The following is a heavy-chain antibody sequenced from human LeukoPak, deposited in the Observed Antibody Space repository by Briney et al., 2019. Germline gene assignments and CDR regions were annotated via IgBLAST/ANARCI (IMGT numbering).Heavy chain of an antibody. CDR1: GFTVSSNY. Sequence: GGSLRLSCAASGFTVSSNYMSWVRQAPGKGLEWVALVGYDRSKEYYADSVKGRFTISRDNSKNTLYLQMNGLRAEDTAVYYCVRDGEGKNYGWVYWGQGTLVSVSS. CDR2: VGYDRSKE. J-gene: IGHJ4*02. D-gene: IGHD3-10*01. CDR3: VRDGEGKNYGWVY. V-gene: IGHV3-33*08.